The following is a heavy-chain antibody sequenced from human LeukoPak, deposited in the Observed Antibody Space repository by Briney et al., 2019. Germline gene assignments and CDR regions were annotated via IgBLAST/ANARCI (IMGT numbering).Heavy chain of an antibody. J-gene: IGHJ4*02. CDR3: AKDPSGGWYGDPFDY. CDR1: GFNFAAYP. D-gene: IGHD6-19*01. V-gene: IGHV3-9*01. CDR2: ISWNSGSI. Sequence: QPGGSLRLSCVASGFNFAAYPMHWVRQAPGKGLEWVSGISWNSGSIGYADSVKGRFTISRDNAKNSLYLQMNSLRAEDTALYYCAKDPSGGWYGDPFDYWGQGTLVTVSS.